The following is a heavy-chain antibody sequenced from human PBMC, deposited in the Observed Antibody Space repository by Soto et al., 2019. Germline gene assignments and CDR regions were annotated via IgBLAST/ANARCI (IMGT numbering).Heavy chain of an antibody. D-gene: IGHD2-15*01. CDR3: APLSVSLSGPYGIHV. V-gene: IGHV4-34*01. CDR2: VNHSGEA. Sequence: PSETLSLTCGVYGGSFRNYYWIWVRQPPGKGLEWIGEVNHSGEATYNPSLQSRLTISLDTSNNQFSLKMTSVTAADTAMYYCAPLSVSLSGPYGIHVWGQGTTVTVSS. J-gene: IGHJ6*02. CDR1: GGSFRNYY.